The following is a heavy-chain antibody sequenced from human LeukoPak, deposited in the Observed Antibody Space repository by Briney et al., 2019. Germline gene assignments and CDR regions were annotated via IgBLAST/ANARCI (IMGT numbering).Heavy chain of an antibody. CDR1: GGSFSGYY. CDR2: INHSGST. J-gene: IGHJ5*02. Sequence: SETLSLTCAVYGGSFSGYYWSWIRQPPGKGLEWIGEINHSGSTNYNPSLKSRVTISVDTSKNQFSLKLSSVTAADTAVYYCASIVGATLDPCGQGTLVTVSS. D-gene: IGHD1-26*01. CDR3: ASIVGATLDP. V-gene: IGHV4-34*01.